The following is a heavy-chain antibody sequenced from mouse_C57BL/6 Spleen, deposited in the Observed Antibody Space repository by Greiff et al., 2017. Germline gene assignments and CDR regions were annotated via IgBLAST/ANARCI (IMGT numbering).Heavy chain of an antibody. CDR1: GFTFSSYG. J-gene: IGHJ2*01. V-gene: IGHV5-6*02. D-gene: IGHD2-4*01. CDR2: ISSGGSYT. CDR3: ARRHMITTDFDY. Sequence: EVKLMESGGDLVKPGGSLKLSCAASGFTFSSYGMSWVRQTPDKRLEWVATISSGGSYTYYPDSVKGRFTISRDNAKNTLYLQMSSLKSEDTAMYYCARRHMITTDFDYWGQGTTLTVSS.